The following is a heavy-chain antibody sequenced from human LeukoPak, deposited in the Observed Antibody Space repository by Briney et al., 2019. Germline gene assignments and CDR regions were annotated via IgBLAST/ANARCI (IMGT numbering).Heavy chain of an antibody. J-gene: IGHJ4*02. CDR3: SRATTAYNFDY. CDR2: IYPGDSDT. Sequence: GESLKISCNGSGYXFTTYWIGWVRQMPGKGLEWMGIIYPGDSDTKYSPSFQGQVTISADKSITTAYLQWSSLKASDTAIYYCSRATTAYNFDYWAQGTLVTVSS. CDR1: GYXFTTYW. V-gene: IGHV5-51*01. D-gene: IGHD1-14*01.